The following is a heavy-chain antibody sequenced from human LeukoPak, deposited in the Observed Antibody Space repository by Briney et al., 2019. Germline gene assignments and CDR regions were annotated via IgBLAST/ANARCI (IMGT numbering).Heavy chain of an antibody. D-gene: IGHD2-2*01. CDR1: GYSFTSYW. J-gene: IGHJ6*02. V-gene: IGHV5-51*01. CDR3: ASSASSRSYYYYYGMDV. CDR2: IYPGDSDT. Sequence: PGESLKISCKGSGYSFTSYWIGWVRQMPGKGLEWMGIIYPGDSDTRYSASFQGQVTISADKSISTAYLQWSSLKASDTAMYYCASSASSRSYYYYYGMDVWGQGTTVTVSS.